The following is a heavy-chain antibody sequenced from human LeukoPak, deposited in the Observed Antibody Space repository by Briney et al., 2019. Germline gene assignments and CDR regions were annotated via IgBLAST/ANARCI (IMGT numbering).Heavy chain of an antibody. CDR1: GFSLTSHY. D-gene: IGHD5-18*01. J-gene: IGHJ4*02. Sequence: GGSLRLSCAASGFSLTSHYMTWVRQAPGKGLEWVSVIYTGGSTYYTDSVKGRFTISRDIPKNTVYLQMDNLRAEDTALYHCARAAYSYGLAPWGQGTLVTVSS. CDR3: ARAAYSYGLAP. CDR2: IYTGGST. V-gene: IGHV3-53*01.